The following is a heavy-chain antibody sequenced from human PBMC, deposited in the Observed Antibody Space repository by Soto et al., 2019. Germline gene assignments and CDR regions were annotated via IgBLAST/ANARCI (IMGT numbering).Heavy chain of an antibody. CDR2: IPQDGVDG. D-gene: IGHD2-21*02. CDR1: GFTFSMYS. V-gene: IGHV3-7*03. CDR3: ARDHLILPAHDFFYGSDV. J-gene: IGHJ6*02. Sequence: AGGSLRLSCEVSGFTFSMYSISWFRQNPGKGLEWVAKIPQDGVDGYYADSVKGRFTISRDNGKNSLYLQLNNLRAEDTAVYYCARDHLILPAHDFFYGSDVWGRGATVTVSS.